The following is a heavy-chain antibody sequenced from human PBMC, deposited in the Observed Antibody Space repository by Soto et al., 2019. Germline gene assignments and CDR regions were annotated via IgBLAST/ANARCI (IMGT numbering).Heavy chain of an antibody. CDR1: GFTFSSYA. CDR2: ISGSGGST. Sequence: GGSLRLSCAASGFTFSSYAMSWVRQAPGKGLEWVSAISGSGGSTYYADSVKGRFTISRDNSKNTLYLQMNSLRAEDTAVYYRAKVGLNYDSSGYYPGKFDYWRQRTLVTVSS. J-gene: IGHJ4*02. D-gene: IGHD3-22*01. V-gene: IGHV3-23*01. CDR3: AKVGLNYDSSGYYPGKFDY.